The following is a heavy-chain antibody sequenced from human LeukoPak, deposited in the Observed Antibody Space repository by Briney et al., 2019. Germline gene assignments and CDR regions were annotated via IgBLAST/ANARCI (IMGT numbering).Heavy chain of an antibody. CDR2: VDSGGST. Sequence: GGSLRLSCAASGFNFSGYAMTWVRQAPGKGMQWVSGVDSGGSTYYADSVKGRFTISRDNSKNTLCLQMNSLRAEDTAVYYCAKLIAVAGTSVDYWGQGTLVTVSS. D-gene: IGHD6-19*01. J-gene: IGHJ4*02. CDR1: GFNFSGYA. V-gene: IGHV3-23*01. CDR3: AKLIAVAGTSVDY.